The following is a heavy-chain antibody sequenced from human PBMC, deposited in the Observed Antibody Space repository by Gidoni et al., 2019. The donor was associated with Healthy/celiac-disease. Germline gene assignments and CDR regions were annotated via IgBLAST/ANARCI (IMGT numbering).Heavy chain of an antibody. J-gene: IGHJ6*02. Sequence: EVQLVESGGVVVQPGGSLRLSCAASGFTFDDYTMHLVRQAPGKGLEWVSLISWDGGSTYYADSVKGRFTISRDNSKNSLYLQMNSLRTEDTALYYCAKDRQSGRAGYYYYGMDVWGQGTTVTVSS. CDR1: GFTFDDYT. CDR2: ISWDGGST. D-gene: IGHD3-10*01. CDR3: AKDRQSGRAGYYYYGMDV. V-gene: IGHV3-43*01.